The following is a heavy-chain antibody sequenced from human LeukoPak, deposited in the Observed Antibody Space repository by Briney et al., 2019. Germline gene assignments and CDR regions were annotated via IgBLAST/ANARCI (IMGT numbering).Heavy chain of an antibody. CDR1: GFSFDYYE. J-gene: IGHJ4*02. CDR2: ITSGGSTI. CDR3: ATYRQVLLPFES. V-gene: IGHV3-48*03. Sequence: PGGSLRLSCAASGFSFDYYEMNWVRQAPGKGLEWVSYITSGGSTIYYADSVEGRFTISRDNAKNSLYLQMNSLRAEDTAIYYCATYRQVLLPFESWGQGTLATVSS. D-gene: IGHD2-8*02.